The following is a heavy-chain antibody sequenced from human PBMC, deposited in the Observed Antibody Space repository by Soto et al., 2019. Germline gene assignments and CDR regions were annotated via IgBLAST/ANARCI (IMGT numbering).Heavy chain of an antibody. CDR3: ARRGGSSSGYYYYAMDV. J-gene: IGHJ6*02. CDR1: SDSMNSGGYY. V-gene: IGHV4-31*03. D-gene: IGHD6-6*01. Sequence: SETLSLTCSVSSDSMNSGGYYWSWIRQHPGKGLEWIGYIYSNGDTYYNPSLKSRVTISVDTSKNQLSLNLTSVTAADTAVYYCARRGGSSSGYYYYAMDVWGQGTTVTAP. CDR2: IYSNGDT.